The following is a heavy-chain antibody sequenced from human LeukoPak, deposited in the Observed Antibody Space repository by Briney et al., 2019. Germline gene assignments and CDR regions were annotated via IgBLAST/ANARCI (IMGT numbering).Heavy chain of an antibody. D-gene: IGHD5-18*01. V-gene: IGHV3-33*01. J-gene: IGHJ4*02. CDR1: GFTLSSYG. Sequence: GGSLRLSCAASGFTLSSYGMHWVRQAPGKGLEWVAVIWYDGSNKYYADFVKGRFTISRDNSKNTLYLQMNSLRAEDTAVYYCARDRIYSYGYGSPDYWGQGTLVTVSS. CDR2: IWYDGSNK. CDR3: ARDRIYSYGYGSPDY.